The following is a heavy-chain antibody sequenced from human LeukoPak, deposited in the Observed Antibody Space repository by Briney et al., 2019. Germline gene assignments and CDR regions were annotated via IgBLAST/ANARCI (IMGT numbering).Heavy chain of an antibody. CDR3: ARAESRDGSVSYYSLGYFYYGMDV. CDR2: IIPIFGTA. V-gene: IGHV1-69*13. CDR1: GGTFSSYA. J-gene: IGHJ6*02. Sequence: SVTVSCKASGGTFSSYAISWARQAPGQGLEWMGGIIPIFGTANYAQKFQGRVTITADESTSTAYMELSSLRSEDTAVYYCARAESRDGSVSYYSLGYFYYGMDVWGQGTTVTVSS. D-gene: IGHD3-10*01.